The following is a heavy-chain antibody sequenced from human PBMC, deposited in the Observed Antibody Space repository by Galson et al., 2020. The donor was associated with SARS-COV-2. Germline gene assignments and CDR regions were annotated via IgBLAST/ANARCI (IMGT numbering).Heavy chain of an antibody. CDR1: GFSLNTSGVG. CDR3: AHRSVPARPFDY. Sequence: KMSGPTLVKTTQTLTLTCTFSGFSLNTSGVGVGWIRHPPGKALEWLTLIYWDDDKRYSPSLKSRLTITKDTSKNQVVLTMTNMDPVDTATYYCAHRSVPARPFDYWGQGTLVTVSS. J-gene: IGHJ4*02. CDR2: IYWDDDK. D-gene: IGHD6-6*01. V-gene: IGHV2-5*02.